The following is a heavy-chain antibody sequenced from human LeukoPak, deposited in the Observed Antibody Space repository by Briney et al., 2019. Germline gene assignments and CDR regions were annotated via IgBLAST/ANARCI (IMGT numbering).Heavy chain of an antibody. D-gene: IGHD3-16*01. CDR3: AKSQVGTLRLYYFDY. CDR1: GFTFNNYG. Sequence: GGSLRLSCAASGFTFNNYGMNWVRQAPGKGQEWVSTISDSGGSTYYADSLKGRFTISRDNSKKTLYLQMNSLRAEDTAIYYCAKSQVGTLRLYYFDYWGQGTLVTVSS. CDR2: ISDSGGST. J-gene: IGHJ4*02. V-gene: IGHV3-23*01.